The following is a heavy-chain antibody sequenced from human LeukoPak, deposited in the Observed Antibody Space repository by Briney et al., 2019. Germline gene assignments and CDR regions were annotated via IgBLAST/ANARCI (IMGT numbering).Heavy chain of an antibody. J-gene: IGHJ4*02. CDR1: GGSISSDGYY. CDR2: IYYSGST. Sequence: PSETLSLTCTVSGGSISSDGYYWSWIRQHPGKGLEWIGYIYYSGSTYYNPSLKSRVTISVDTSKNQFSLKLSSVTGADTAVYYCARGTYYYDSSGYWPLTFDYWGQGTLVTASS. D-gene: IGHD3-22*01. V-gene: IGHV4-31*03. CDR3: ARGTYYYDSSGYWPLTFDY.